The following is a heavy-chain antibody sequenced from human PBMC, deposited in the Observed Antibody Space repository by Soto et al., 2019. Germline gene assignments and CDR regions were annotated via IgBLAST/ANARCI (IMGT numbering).Heavy chain of an antibody. D-gene: IGHD3-3*01. CDR2: VSGSGGST. Sequence: RLPLEKKQEMVSPVSGSGGSTYYADSVKGRFPIPRDNSKNTLYLQMNSLRAEDTAVYYCARDARPGDFWCGYYSPGRGMADHYGMDVWRQGT. CDR3: ARDARPGDFWCGYYSPGRGMADHYGMDV. J-gene: IGHJ6*02. V-gene: IGHV3-23*01.